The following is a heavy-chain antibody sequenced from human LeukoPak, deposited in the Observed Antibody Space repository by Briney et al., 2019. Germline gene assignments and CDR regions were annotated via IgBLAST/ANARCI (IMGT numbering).Heavy chain of an antibody. J-gene: IGHJ4*02. CDR1: GGTFNSYA. D-gene: IGHD6-19*01. CDR3: IAVAGKPTGYFDN. V-gene: IGHV1-69*05. CDR2: IIPNSGGT. Sequence: GASVKVSCKASGGTFNSYAISWVRQAPGQGLEWMGGIIPNSGGTNYAQKFQGRVTMTTDTSTSTAYMELSSLRSEDTDPDYYIAVAGKPTGYFDNWGQGTLVTVSS.